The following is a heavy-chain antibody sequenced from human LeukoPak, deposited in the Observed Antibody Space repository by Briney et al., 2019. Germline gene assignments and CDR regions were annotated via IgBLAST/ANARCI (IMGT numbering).Heavy chain of an antibody. CDR3: AKESSNLYYYYHYGMDV. J-gene: IGHJ6*02. CDR1: GFTFSSYA. D-gene: IGHD4-11*01. Sequence: PGGSLRLSCAASGFTFSSYAMSWVRQAPGKGLEWVSAISGSGGSTYYADSVKGRFTISRDNSKNTLYLQVNSLRAEDTAVYYCAKESSNLYYYYHYGMDVWGQGTTVTVSS. CDR2: ISGSGGST. V-gene: IGHV3-23*01.